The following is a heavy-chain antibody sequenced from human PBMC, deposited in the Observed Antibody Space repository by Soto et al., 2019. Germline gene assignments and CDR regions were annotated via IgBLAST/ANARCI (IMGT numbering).Heavy chain of an antibody. CDR2: LSYDGDKE. D-gene: IGHD6-19*01. CDR3: GKDLMGEQWLGVMHY. CDR1: GFSFSDYG. J-gene: IGHJ4*02. V-gene: IGHV3-30*18. Sequence: QVQLEESGGNVVQPGRSLRLSCAASGFSFSDYGMHWVRQPPGKGLESVALLSYDGDKEYYADSVKGRFTISRDNSKNTVLLQMNSVRREDTAVYYCGKDLMGEQWLGVMHYWGQGTLVTVSS.